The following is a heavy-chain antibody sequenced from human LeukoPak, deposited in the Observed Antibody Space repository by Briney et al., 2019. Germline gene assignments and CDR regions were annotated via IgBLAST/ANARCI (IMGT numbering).Heavy chain of an antibody. CDR3: ARRVAVAGTLGY. J-gene: IGHJ4*02. CDR1: GFTFSRHW. V-gene: IGHV3-7*01. Sequence: GGSLRLSCVASGFTFSRHWMSWVRQAPGKGLEWVANIKRDGSEKNYVDSVKGRFTISRDNAKSSLYLQMNSLRVEDTAVYYCARRVAVAGTLGYWGQGTLVTVSS. D-gene: IGHD6-19*01. CDR2: IKRDGSEK.